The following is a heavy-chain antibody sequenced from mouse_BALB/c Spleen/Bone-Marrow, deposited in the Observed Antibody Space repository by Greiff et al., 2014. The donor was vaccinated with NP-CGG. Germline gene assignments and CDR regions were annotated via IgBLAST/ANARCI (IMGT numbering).Heavy chain of an antibody. V-gene: IGHV1-80*01. Sequence: QVQLQQSGAELVRPGSSVKISCKASGYTFSNYWMNWMKQRPGQGLEWIGQNYPGDGDTNYIGKFTGKATLTADKSSSTAYMQLSSLTSEDSAVYFCASRGDYSYAMDYWGQGTSVTVSS. CDR1: GYTFSNYW. CDR2: NYPGDGDT. J-gene: IGHJ4*01. D-gene: IGHD1-1*01. CDR3: ASRGDYSYAMDY.